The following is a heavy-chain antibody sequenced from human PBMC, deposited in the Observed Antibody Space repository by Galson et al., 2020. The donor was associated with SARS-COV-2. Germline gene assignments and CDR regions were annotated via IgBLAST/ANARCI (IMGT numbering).Heavy chain of an antibody. CDR1: GFTFSSYA. V-gene: IGHV3-23*01. D-gene: IGHD6-19*01. CDR2: ISGSGGST. J-gene: IGHJ4*02. Sequence: TGGSLRLSCAASGFTFSSYAMSWVRQAPGKGLEWVSAISGSGGSTYYADSVKGRFTISRDNSKNTLYLQMNSLRAEDTAVYYCAGPDASSGWYGPSYFDYWGQGTLVTVSS. CDR3: AGPDASSGWYGPSYFDY.